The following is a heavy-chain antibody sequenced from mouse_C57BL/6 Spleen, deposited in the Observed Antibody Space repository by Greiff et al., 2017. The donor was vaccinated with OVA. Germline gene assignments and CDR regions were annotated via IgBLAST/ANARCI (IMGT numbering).Heavy chain of an antibody. CDR3: ARRGGTCYAMED. J-gene: IGHJ4*01. Sequence: QVQLQQSGPELVKPGASVKISCKASGYAFSSSWMNWVKQRPGKGLEWIGRIYPGDGDTTYNGKFKGKATLTADKSSSTAYMQLSSLTSEDSAVYVCARRGGTCYAMEDWGQGTSVTVSS. CDR2: IYPGDGDT. V-gene: IGHV1-82*01. CDR1: GYAFSSSW. D-gene: IGHD3-3*01.